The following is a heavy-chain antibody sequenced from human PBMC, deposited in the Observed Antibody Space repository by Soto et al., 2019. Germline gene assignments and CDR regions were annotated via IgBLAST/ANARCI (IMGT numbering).Heavy chain of an antibody. V-gene: IGHV4-30-4*01. Sequence: SETLSLTCTVSGGSVSSGDYYWSWIRQPPGKGLEWIAHIYYTGSTYYNPSLKSRITISLDTSKNQFSLKLSSVTAEDTAVYYCATSYGNAWYTYWGQGTQVTVSS. D-gene: IGHD6-13*01. CDR1: GGSVSSGDYY. J-gene: IGHJ4*02. CDR2: IYYTGST. CDR3: ATSYGNAWYTY.